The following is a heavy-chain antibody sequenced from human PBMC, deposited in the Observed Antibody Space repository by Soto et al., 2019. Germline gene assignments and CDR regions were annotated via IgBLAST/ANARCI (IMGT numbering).Heavy chain of an antibody. D-gene: IGHD3-3*01. J-gene: IGHJ5*02. CDR1: GFTFSSYE. Sequence: GGSLRLSCAASGFTFSSYEMNWVRQAPGKGLEWVSYISSSGSTIYYADSVKGRFTISRDNAKNSLYLQMNSLRAEDTAVYYCARDLVVTIPFNWFDPWGQVTLVTASS. V-gene: IGHV3-48*03. CDR3: ARDLVVTIPFNWFDP. CDR2: ISSSGSTI.